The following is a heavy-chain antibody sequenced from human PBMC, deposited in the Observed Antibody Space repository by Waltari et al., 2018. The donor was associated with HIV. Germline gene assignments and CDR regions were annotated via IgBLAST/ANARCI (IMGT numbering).Heavy chain of an antibody. Sequence: QGQLVQSGAEVKKPGASVKVSCKASGYTFTSYAMHWVRQAPGQRLEWMGWINAGNGNTKYSQKFQGRVTITRDTSASTAYMELSSLRSEDTAVYYCARGRIVVVPAATYAFDIWGQGTMVTVSS. V-gene: IGHV1-3*01. CDR3: ARGRIVVVPAATYAFDI. D-gene: IGHD2-2*01. CDR1: GYTFTSYA. CDR2: INAGNGNT. J-gene: IGHJ3*02.